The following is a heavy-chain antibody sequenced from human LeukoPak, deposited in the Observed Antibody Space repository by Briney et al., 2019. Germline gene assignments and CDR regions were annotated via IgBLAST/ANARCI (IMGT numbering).Heavy chain of an antibody. CDR2: ISSSSSYI. D-gene: IGHD6-13*01. CDR3: ARDLTMGASIAAAGPLDY. CDR1: GFTFSSYS. J-gene: IGHJ4*02. Sequence: GGSLRLSCAASGFTFSSYSMNWVRQAPGKGLEWVSSISSSSSYIYYADSVKGRFTISRDNAKNSLYLQMNSLRAEDTAVYYCARDLTMGASIAAAGPLDYWGQGTLVIVSS. V-gene: IGHV3-21*01.